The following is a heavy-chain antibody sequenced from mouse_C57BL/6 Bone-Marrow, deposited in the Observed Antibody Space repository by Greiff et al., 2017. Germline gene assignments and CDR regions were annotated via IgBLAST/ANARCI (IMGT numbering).Heavy chain of an antibody. D-gene: IGHD1-1*01. CDR2: ISDGGSYT. V-gene: IGHV5-4*01. CDR1: GFTFSSYA. J-gene: IGHJ4*01. Sequence: EVQGVESGGGLVKPGGSLKLSCAASGFTFSSYAMSWVRQTPEKRLEWVATISDGGSYTYYPDNVKGRFTISRDNAKNNLYLQMSHLKSEDTAMYYCASSTVVAPMDYWGQGTSVTVSS. CDR3: ASSTVVAPMDY.